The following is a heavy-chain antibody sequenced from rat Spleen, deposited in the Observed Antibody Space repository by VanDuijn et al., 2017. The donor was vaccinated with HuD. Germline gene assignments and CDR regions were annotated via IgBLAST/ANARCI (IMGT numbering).Heavy chain of an antibody. CDR2: LSYDGTTT. Sequence: EVQLVESGGGLVQPGRSLKLSCAASGFTFSNYGMAWVRQAPTKGLEWVATLSYDGTTTYYRDSVKGRVTISRDVAKSTLFLQMDSLRSEDTATYCCARLGTAAIGNGFAHWGQGTLVTVSS. CDR1: GFTFSNYG. D-gene: IGHD1-2*01. CDR3: ARLGTAAIGNGFAH. J-gene: IGHJ3*01. V-gene: IGHV5-29*01.